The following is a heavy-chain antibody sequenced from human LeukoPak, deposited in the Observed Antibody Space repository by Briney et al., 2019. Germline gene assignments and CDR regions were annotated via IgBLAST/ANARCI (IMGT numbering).Heavy chain of an antibody. CDR1: GYTFSNHW. D-gene: IGHD3-3*01. J-gene: IGHJ3*02. CDR3: ARHRSSFGVVIMGAFAM. V-gene: IGHV3-7*01. Sequence: GGSLSLSCAASGYTFSNHWMSWVRQAPGKGLEWVAKIKQDGSEKNYVDSVKGRFTISRDNAKNSLYLQMNSLGAEDTAVYYCARHRSSFGVVIMGAFAMWGQGTMVTVSS. CDR2: IKQDGSEK.